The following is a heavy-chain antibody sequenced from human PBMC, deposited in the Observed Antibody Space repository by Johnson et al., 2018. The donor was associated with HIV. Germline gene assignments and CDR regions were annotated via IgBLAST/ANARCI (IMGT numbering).Heavy chain of an antibody. D-gene: IGHD5-18*01. CDR1: GFTISGNW. Sequence: VQLVESGGGLVQPGGSLRLSCEASGFTISGNWMNWVRQAPGKGLEWVASIKKDGSAKYYADSVRGLTISRDNSKNTLYLQMNSLRPEDTAVYYCARLPSGYSRDAFDIWGQGTMVTVSS. V-gene: IGHV3-7*01. CDR3: ARLPSGYSRDAFDI. CDR2: IKKDGSAK. J-gene: IGHJ3*02.